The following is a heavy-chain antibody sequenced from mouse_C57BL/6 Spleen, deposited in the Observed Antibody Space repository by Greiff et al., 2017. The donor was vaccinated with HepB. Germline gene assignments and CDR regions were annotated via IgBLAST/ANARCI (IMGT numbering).Heavy chain of an antibody. V-gene: IGHV5-4*03. CDR3: AGSLPYYAMDY. D-gene: IGHD6-1*01. CDR1: GFTFSSYA. J-gene: IGHJ4*01. CDR2: ISDGGSYT. Sequence: EVNVVESGGGLVKPGGSLKLSCAASGFTFSSYAMSWVRQTPEKRLEWVATISDGGSYTYYPDNVKGRFTISRDNAKNNLYLQMSHLKSEDTAMYYCAGSLPYYAMDYWGQGTSVTVSS.